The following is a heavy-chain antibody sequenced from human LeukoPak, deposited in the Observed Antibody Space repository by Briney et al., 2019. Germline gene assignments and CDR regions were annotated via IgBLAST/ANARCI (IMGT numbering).Heavy chain of an antibody. CDR1: GFTFSSYA. J-gene: IGHJ4*02. CDR2: ISGSGGST. CDR3: ARGAYYYED. Sequence: GGSLRLSCAASGFTFSSYAMSWVRQAPGKGLGWVSAISGSGGSTYYADSVKGRFTISRDNAKNSLYLQMNSLRAEDTAVYYCARGAYYYEDWGQGTLVTVSS. D-gene: IGHD3-22*01. V-gene: IGHV3-23*01.